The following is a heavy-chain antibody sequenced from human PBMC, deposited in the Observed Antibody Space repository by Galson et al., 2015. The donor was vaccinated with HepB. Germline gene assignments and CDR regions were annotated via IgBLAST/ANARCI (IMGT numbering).Heavy chain of an antibody. CDR2: ISSSNSTI. V-gene: IGHV3-48*04. D-gene: IGHD5-12*01. Sequence: SLRLSCAASGFTFSSHSMNWVRQAPGKGLEWVSYISSSNSTIYYADSVKGRFTISRDNAKNSLYLQMNSLRAEDTAVYYCARIGYSGYDHLDYWGQGTLVTVSS. CDR3: ARIGYSGYDHLDY. J-gene: IGHJ4*02. CDR1: GFTFSSHS.